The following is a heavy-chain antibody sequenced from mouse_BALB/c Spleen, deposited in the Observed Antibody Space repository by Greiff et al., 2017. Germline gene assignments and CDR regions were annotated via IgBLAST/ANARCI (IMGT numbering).Heavy chain of an antibody. CDR2: IRNKANGYTT. CDR3: ARIYYGYGGFDY. D-gene: IGHD2-2*01. Sequence: EVQRVESGGGLVQPGGSLRLSCATSGFTFTDYYMSWVRQPPGKALEWLGFIRNKANGYTTEYSASVKGRFTISRDNSQSILYLQMNTLRAEDSATYYCARIYYGYGGFDYWGQGTTLTVSS. CDR1: GFTFTDYY. V-gene: IGHV7-3*02. J-gene: IGHJ2*01.